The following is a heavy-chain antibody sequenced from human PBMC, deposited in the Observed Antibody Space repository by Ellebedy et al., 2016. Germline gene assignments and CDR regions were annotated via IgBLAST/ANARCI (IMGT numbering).Heavy chain of an antibody. Sequence: GESLKISCAASGFTVSGNYMSWVRQAPGKGLEWVALRLFDGSNNYYADSVKGRFTISRDTSKNPLFLEMNSLRPDDTAVIYCARQRPASGDSYSGMDVWGRGTTVTVSS. V-gene: IGHV3-30*03. CDR1: GFTVSGNY. CDR2: RLFDGSNN. J-gene: IGHJ6*02. D-gene: IGHD1-26*01. CDR3: ARQRPASGDSYSGMDV.